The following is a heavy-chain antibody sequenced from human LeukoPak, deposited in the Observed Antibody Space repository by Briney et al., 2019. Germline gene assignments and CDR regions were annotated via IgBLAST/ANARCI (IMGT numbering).Heavy chain of an antibody. CDR2: IYYSGST. J-gene: IGHJ5*02. Sequence: SQTLSLTCTVSGGSISRGGYYWSWIRQHPGKGLEWIGYIYYSGSTYYNPSLKSRVTISVDTSKNQFSLKLSSVTAADTAVYYCARGLTIFGVVIGSFDPWGQGTLVTVSS. D-gene: IGHD3-3*01. V-gene: IGHV4-31*03. CDR1: GGSISRGGYY. CDR3: ARGLTIFGVVIGSFDP.